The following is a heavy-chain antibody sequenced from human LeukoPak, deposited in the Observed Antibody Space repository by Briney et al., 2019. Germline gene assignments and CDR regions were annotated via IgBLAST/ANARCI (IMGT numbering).Heavy chain of an antibody. Sequence: SETLSLTCTVSGGSINSGGYYWSWIRQHPGKGLEWIGYIYHSGSTYYNPSLKSRITVSVDTSKNQFSLKLSSVTAADTAVYYCARDHDGAFDYWGQGILVTVSS. CDR1: GGSINSGGYY. J-gene: IGHJ4*02. CDR2: IYHSGST. V-gene: IGHV4-31*03. CDR3: ARDHDGAFDY. D-gene: IGHD3-16*01.